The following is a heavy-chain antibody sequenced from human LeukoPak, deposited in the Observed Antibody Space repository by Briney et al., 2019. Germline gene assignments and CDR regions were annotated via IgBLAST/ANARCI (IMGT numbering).Heavy chain of an antibody. CDR1: GFTFSSYA. CDR2: ISYDGSNN. CDR3: ARAPYYYYYMDV. J-gene: IGHJ6*03. V-gene: IGHV3-30*04. Sequence: PGGSLRLSCAASGFTFSSYAMHWVRQAPGKGLEWVAVISYDGSNNYYADSVKGRFTISRDNSKNTLYLQMNSLRAEDTAVYYCARAPYYYYYMDVWGKGTTVTVSS.